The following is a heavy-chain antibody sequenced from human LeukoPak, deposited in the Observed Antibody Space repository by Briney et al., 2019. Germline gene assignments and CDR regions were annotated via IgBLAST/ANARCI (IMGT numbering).Heavy chain of an antibody. V-gene: IGHV4-34*01. CDR3: ARDKEGSGWLNYYHYMDV. Sequence: SETLSLTCAVYGGSFSGYYWSWIRQPPGKGLEWIGEINHSGSTNYNPSLKSRVTMSVDTSKNQFSLKLSSVTAADTAVYYCARDKEGSGWLNYYHYMDVWGKGTTVTISS. CDR2: INHSGST. J-gene: IGHJ6*03. D-gene: IGHD6-19*01. CDR1: GGSFSGYY.